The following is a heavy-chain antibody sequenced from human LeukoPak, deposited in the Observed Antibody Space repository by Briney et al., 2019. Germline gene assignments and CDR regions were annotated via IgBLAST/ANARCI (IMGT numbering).Heavy chain of an antibody. J-gene: IGHJ5*02. V-gene: IGHV4-39*07. CDR1: GGSISSSSYY. D-gene: IGHD3-10*01. CDR3: ARGSGTYYVYNWFHP. CDR2: IHYSGST. Sequence: SETLSLTCTVSGGSISSSSYYWGWIRQPPGKGLEWVGSIHYSGSTYYNPSLKSRVTMSVDTSKNQVSLRLSSVTAADTAMYYCARGSGTYYVYNWFHPWGQGTLVTVSS.